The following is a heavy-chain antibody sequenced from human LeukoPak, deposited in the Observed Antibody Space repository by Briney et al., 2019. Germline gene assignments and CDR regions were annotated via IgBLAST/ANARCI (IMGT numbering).Heavy chain of an antibody. CDR1: GGSFSGYY. CDR3: ARGAIPAANGGWFDP. D-gene: IGHD2-2*01. V-gene: IGHV4-34*01. J-gene: IGHJ5*02. CDR2: INHSGST. Sequence: SETLSLTCAVYGGSFSGYYWSWIRQPPGKGLEWIGEINHSGSTNYNPSLKSRVTISVDTSKNQFSLKLSSVTAADTAVYYCARGAIPAANGGWFDPWGQGTLVTVSS.